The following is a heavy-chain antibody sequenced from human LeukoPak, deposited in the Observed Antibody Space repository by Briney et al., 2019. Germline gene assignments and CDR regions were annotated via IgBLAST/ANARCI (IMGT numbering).Heavy chain of an antibody. CDR1: GYTFTGYY. CDR2: INPNSGGT. CDR3: ARDRFLRYFDWLDVNWFDP. V-gene: IGHV1-2*02. D-gene: IGHD3-9*01. J-gene: IGHJ5*02. Sequence: ASVKVSCTASGYTFTGYYMHWVRQAPGQGLEWMGWINPNSGGTNYAQKFQGRVTMTRDTSISTAYMELSRLRSDDTAVYYCARDRFLRYFDWLDVNWFDPWGQGTLVTVSS.